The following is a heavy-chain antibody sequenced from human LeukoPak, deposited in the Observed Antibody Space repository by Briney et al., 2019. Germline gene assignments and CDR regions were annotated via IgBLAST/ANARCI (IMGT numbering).Heavy chain of an antibody. CDR1: GYTFTSYY. V-gene: IGHV1-46*01. J-gene: IGHJ4*02. Sequence: ASVKVSCKASGYTFTSYYMHWVRQAPGQGLEWMGIINPSGGSTSYAQKFQGRVTMTRDTSTSTVYMELSSLRSEDTAVYYCARTSDTAMAPFSFDCWGQGTLVTVSS. CDR3: ARTSDTAMAPFSFDC. D-gene: IGHD5-18*01. CDR2: INPSGGST.